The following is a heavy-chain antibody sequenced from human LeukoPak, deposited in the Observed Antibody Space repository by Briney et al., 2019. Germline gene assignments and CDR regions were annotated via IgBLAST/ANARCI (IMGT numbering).Heavy chain of an antibody. J-gene: IGHJ4*02. Sequence: SEPQSLTCTVAGGSISSSTYCWGWIRQPQGKGLEWIGSISYSGKIYYSPSLKSRVTISVDTSKSQFSLKLGSVTAADTAVYYCARQRRLELPDYWGQGTLVTVSS. CDR3: ARQRRLELPDY. D-gene: IGHD3-16*01. V-gene: IGHV4-39*01. CDR1: GGSISSSTYC. CDR2: ISYSGKI.